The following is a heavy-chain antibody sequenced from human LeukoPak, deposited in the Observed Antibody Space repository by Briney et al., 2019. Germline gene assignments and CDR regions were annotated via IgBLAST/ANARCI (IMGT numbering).Heavy chain of an antibody. V-gene: IGHV1-46*01. J-gene: IGHJ5*02. CDR1: GYTFTSYY. D-gene: IGHD2-2*01. CDR2: INPSGGST. CDR3: AGAKVVVVPAAMGPRNWFDP. Sequence: ASVKVSCKASGYTFTSYYMHWVRQAPGQGLEWMGIINPSGGSTSYAQKFQGRVTMTRDTSTSTVYMELSSLRSEDTAVYYCAGAKVVVVPAAMGPRNWFDPWGQGTLVTVSS.